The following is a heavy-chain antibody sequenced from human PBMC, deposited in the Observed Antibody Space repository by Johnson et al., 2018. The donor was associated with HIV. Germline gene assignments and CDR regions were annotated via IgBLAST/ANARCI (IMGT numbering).Heavy chain of an antibody. CDR2: ISSSGSTM. CDR1: GFTFSDHY. D-gene: IGHD2-8*01. J-gene: IGHJ3*02. Sequence: VQVVESGGGLVKPGGSLRLSCAASGFTFSDHYMSWIRQAPGKGLEWVSYISSSGSTMYYADSVKGRFTISRDNAKNSLYLQMNSLRAEDTAVFYCARDVVLMVYAYPGAFDIWGQGTMVTVSS. V-gene: IGHV3-11*04. CDR3: ARDVVLMVYAYPGAFDI.